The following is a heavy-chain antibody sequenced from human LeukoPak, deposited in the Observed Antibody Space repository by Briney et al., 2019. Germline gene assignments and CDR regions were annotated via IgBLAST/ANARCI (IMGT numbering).Heavy chain of an antibody. CDR3: AKDGGGYYPSYYYYMDV. Sequence: SVKVSCKASGGTFSSYAISWVRQAPGQGLEWMGGIIPIFGTANYAQKFQGRVTITAGESTSTAYMELSSLRSEDTAVYYCAKDGGGYYPSYYYYMDVWGKGTTVTISS. J-gene: IGHJ6*03. V-gene: IGHV1-69*01. CDR2: IIPIFGTA. D-gene: IGHD3-22*01. CDR1: GGTFSSYA.